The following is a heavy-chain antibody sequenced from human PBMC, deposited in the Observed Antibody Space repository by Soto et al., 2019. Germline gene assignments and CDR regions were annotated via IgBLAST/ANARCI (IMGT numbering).Heavy chain of an antibody. CDR2: ISAYNGNT. J-gene: IGHJ6*01. CDR3: ARSVLMFEPIRPPDSCDSMDG. V-gene: IGHV1-18*01. CDR1: GYPFTSYG. Sequence: SVQVSCTASGYPFTSYGISWVRQAPGQGLEWMGWISAYNGNTNYAQKLQGRVTMTTDTSTSTAYMELRSLRSDDTAVHYCARSVLMFEPIRPPDSCDSMDGWGQGTTVTLAS. D-gene: IGHD2-8*01.